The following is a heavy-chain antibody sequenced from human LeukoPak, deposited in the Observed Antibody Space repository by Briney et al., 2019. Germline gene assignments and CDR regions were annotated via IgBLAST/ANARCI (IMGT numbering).Heavy chain of an antibody. Sequence: ASVKVSCKASGYSFTSHYMHWVRQAPGQGLEWMGWISAYNGNTNYAQKLQGRVTMTTDTSTSTAYMELRSLRSDDTAVYYCARFLEWFYYMDVWGKGTTVTVSS. V-gene: IGHV1-18*04. CDR2: ISAYNGNT. CDR1: GYSFTSHY. J-gene: IGHJ6*03. CDR3: ARFLEWFYYMDV. D-gene: IGHD3-3*01.